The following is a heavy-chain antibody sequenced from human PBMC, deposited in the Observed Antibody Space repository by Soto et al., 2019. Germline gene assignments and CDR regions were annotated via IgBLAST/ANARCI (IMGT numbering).Heavy chain of an antibody. V-gene: IGHV5-51*01. CDR2: IFPRDFDV. D-gene: IGHD4-4*01. CDR1: GYTFTNYW. Sequence: GESLKISCQTSGYTFTNYWIGWVRQMPGGGLEWLGLIFPRDFDVRYSPSFEGQVTISADRSTATASLQWRSLEASDSALYFCARLVSLLQSIDSWGQGTPVTVSS. J-gene: IGHJ5*01. CDR3: ARLVSLLQSIDS.